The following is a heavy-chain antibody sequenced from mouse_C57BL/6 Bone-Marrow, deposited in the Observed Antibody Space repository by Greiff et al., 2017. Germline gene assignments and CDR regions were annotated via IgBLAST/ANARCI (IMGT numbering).Heavy chain of an antibody. J-gene: IGHJ2*01. CDR2: IYPRSGNT. V-gene: IGHV1-81*01. Sequence: VQLQQSGAELARPGDSVKLSCKATGYTFTSYGISWVQQRPGQGLEWIGEIYPRSGNTYYNEKFKGKATLTADKSSNTAYMELRRLTAEDSAVYFCGRGSYYSNYFDYWGQGTTLTVSS. CDR1: GYTFTSYG. CDR3: GRGSYYSNYFDY. D-gene: IGHD2-5*01.